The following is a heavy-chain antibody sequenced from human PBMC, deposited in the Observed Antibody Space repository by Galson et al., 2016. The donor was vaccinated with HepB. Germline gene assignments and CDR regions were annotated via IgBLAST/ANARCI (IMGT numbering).Heavy chain of an antibody. D-gene: IGHD1-1*01. CDR2: IKSANDGGTR. CDR1: GFTFSNVW. CDR3: TKNKNDLGLIDY. J-gene: IGHJ4*02. V-gene: IGHV3-15*01. Sequence: SLRLSCAVSGFTFSNVWMSWVRQTPGKGLEWVGRIKSANDGGTRDYSSPVKGRFIISRDDSKNTLYLQMNNLKIEDTAVYYCTKNKNDLGLIDYWGQGTQVTVSS.